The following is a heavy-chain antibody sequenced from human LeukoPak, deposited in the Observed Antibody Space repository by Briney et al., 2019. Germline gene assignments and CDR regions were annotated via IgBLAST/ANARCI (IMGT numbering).Heavy chain of an antibody. V-gene: IGHV4-38-2*01. CDR3: ARHSTHFWSGLDWFDP. CDR1: GYSISSGYY. D-gene: IGHD3-3*02. Sequence: SETLSLTCAVSGYSISSGYYWGWIRQPPGKGLEWIGSIYHSGSTYYNPSLKSRVTISVDTSKNQFSLKLSSVTAADTAVYYCARHSTHFWSGLDWFDPWGQGTLATVSS. J-gene: IGHJ5*02. CDR2: IYHSGST.